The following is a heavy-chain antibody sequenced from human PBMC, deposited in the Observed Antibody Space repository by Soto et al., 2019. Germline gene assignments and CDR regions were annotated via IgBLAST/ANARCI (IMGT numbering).Heavy chain of an antibody. J-gene: IGHJ4*02. CDR1: GGSISSGDCY. Sequence: PSETLSLTCTVSGGSISSGDCYWSWIRQPPGKGLEWIGFMYYSGSTYYNPSLKSRVTISVDTSKSQFSLKLSSVTAADTAVYYCAREKNGGYDQAFDYWGQGTLVTVSS. D-gene: IGHD5-12*01. V-gene: IGHV4-30-4*01. CDR2: MYYSGST. CDR3: AREKNGGYDQAFDY.